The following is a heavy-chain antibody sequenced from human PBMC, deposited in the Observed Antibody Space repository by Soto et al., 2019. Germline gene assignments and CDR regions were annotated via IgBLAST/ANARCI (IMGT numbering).Heavy chain of an antibody. Sequence: QVQLVESGGGVFQLGGSLRLSVKASGFTFSSYGMHWVGQAPGKGLQWVAVIPHDGTYQYYLDSVKGRFTISRDNSKDTLYLQMNSLRVEDTAVYYCVRDDDNLDNGLDHWGQGTLVTVSS. D-gene: IGHD1-1*01. V-gene: IGHV3-30*19. CDR2: IPHDGTYQ. J-gene: IGHJ4*02. CDR1: GFTFSSYG. CDR3: VRDDDNLDNGLDH.